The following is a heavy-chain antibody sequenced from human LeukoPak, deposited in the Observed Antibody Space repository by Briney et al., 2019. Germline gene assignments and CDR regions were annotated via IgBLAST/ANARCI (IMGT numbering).Heavy chain of an antibody. Sequence: PGGSLRLSCAASGFTFDDYTMHWVRQAPGKGLEWVSLISWDGGSTYYADSVKGRFTISRDNSKNSLYLQMNSLRTEDTALYYCAKSKSRRYSSSGIDYWGQGTLVTVSS. CDR2: ISWDGGST. CDR3: AKSKSRRYSSSGIDY. CDR1: GFTFDDYT. J-gene: IGHJ4*02. V-gene: IGHV3-43*01. D-gene: IGHD6-13*01.